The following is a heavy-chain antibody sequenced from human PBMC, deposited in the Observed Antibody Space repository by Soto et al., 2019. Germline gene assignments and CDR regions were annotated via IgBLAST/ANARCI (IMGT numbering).Heavy chain of an antibody. CDR1: GGTFSSYA. Sequence: SVKVSCKASGGTFSSYAISWVRQAPGQGLEWMGGIIPIFGTANYAQKFQGRVTITADGSTSTAYMELSSLRSEDTAAYYCAYTQLGYCSSTSCYMPSSSSPWDYYYGMDVWGQGTTVTVSS. CDR2: IIPIFGTA. V-gene: IGHV1-69*13. CDR3: AYTQLGYCSSTSCYMPSSSSPWDYYYGMDV. J-gene: IGHJ6*02. D-gene: IGHD2-2*02.